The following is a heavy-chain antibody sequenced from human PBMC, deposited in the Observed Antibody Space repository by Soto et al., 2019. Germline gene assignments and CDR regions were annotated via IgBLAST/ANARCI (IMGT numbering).Heavy chain of an antibody. CDR2: INPNSGGT. Sequence: ASMKVSCKASGYTFTGYYMHWVRQAPGQGLEWMGWINPNSGGTNYAQKFQGRVTMTRDTSISTAYMELSRLRSDDTAVYYCARDSYYDILTGYSRNAFDVWGQGTVVTVSS. CDR1: GYTFTGYY. V-gene: IGHV1-2*02. J-gene: IGHJ3*01. CDR3: ARDSYYDILTGYSRNAFDV. D-gene: IGHD3-9*01.